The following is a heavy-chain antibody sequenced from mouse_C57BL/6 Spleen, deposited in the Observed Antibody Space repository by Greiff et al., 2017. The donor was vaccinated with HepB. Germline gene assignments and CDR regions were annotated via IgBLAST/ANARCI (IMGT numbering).Heavy chain of an antibody. Sequence: QVQLQQPGAELVKPGASVKMSCKASGYTFTSYWITWVKQRPGQGLEWIGDIYPGSGSTNYNEKFKSKATLTVDTSSSTAYMQLSSLTSEDSAVYYCAREGIYDGYHWYFDVWGTGTTVTVSS. CDR1: GYTFTSYW. CDR2: IYPGSGST. D-gene: IGHD2-3*01. CDR3: AREGIYDGYHWYFDV. V-gene: IGHV1-55*01. J-gene: IGHJ1*03.